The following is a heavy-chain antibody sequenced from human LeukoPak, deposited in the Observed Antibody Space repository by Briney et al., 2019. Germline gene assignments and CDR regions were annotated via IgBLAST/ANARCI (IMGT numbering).Heavy chain of an antibody. CDR3: ARAWAGITGTASGVWFDP. V-gene: IGHV4-59*11. CDR1: AGSISSHF. D-gene: IGHD1-7*01. J-gene: IGHJ5*02. Sequence: SETLSLTCTVSAGSISSHFWSWIRQPPGKGLEWIGHIYYSGSTNYNPSLNSRVTISVDTSKNQFSLKLTSVTPADTAVYYCARAWAGITGTASGVWFDPWGQGTLVTVSS. CDR2: IYYSGST.